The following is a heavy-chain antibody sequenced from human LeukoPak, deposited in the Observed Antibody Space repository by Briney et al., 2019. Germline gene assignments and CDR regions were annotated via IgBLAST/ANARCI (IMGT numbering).Heavy chain of an antibody. Sequence: VRSPRLSCAASGFTFSSYGMHCVRQAPGKGLEWVAVISYDGSNKYYADSVKGRFTISRDNSKNTLYLQMNSLRAEDTAVYYCAAHTSAGTWAFDIWGQGTMVTVSS. CDR2: ISYDGSNK. J-gene: IGHJ3*02. D-gene: IGHD6-13*01. V-gene: IGHV3-30*03. CDR1: GFTFSSYG. CDR3: AAHTSAGTWAFDI.